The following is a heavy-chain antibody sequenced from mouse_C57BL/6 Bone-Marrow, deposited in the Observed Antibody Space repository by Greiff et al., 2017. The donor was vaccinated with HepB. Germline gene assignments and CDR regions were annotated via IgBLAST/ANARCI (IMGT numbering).Heavy chain of an antibody. CDR3: AGIHYCGSSYYYAMDY. J-gene: IGHJ4*01. CDR2: INPSNGGT. Sequence: VQLQQPGTELVKPGASVKLSCKASGYTFTSYWMHWVKQRPGQGLEWIGNINPSNGGTNYNEKFKSKATLTVDKSSSTAYMQLSSLTSEDSAVYYCAGIHYCGSSYYYAMDYWGQGTSVTVSS. CDR1: GYTFTSYW. V-gene: IGHV1-53*01. D-gene: IGHD1-1*01.